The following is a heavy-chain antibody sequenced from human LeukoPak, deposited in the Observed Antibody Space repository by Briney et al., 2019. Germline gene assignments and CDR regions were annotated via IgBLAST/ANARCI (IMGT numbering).Heavy chain of an antibody. D-gene: IGHD2-21*02. CDR2: IYYSGST. J-gene: IGHJ4*02. CDR1: GGSISSHY. CDR3: ARLSYCGGDCYREFDY. V-gene: IGHV4-59*08. Sequence: SETLSLTCTVSGGSISSHYWAWLRQPPGKGLEWIGYIYYSGSTNYNPSLKSRVTISVDTSKNQFSLKLSSVTAADTAVYYCARLSYCGGDCYREFDYWGQGTLVTVSS.